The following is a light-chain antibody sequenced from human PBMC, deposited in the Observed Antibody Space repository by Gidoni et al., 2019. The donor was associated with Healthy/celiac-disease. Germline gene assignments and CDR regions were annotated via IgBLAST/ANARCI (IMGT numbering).Light chain of an antibody. J-gene: IGKJ1*01. CDR1: QSVSSSY. Sequence: VLTQSPGTLSLSPGERATLSCRASQSVSSSYLAWYQQKPGQAPRLLIYGASSRATGIPDRFSGSGSGTDFTLTISRLEPEDFAVYYCQQYGSSPRTFGPGTKVDIK. V-gene: IGKV3-20*01. CDR2: GAS. CDR3: QQYGSSPRT.